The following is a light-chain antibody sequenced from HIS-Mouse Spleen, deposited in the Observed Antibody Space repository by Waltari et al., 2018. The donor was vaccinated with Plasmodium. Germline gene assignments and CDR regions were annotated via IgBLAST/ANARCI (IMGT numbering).Light chain of an antibody. CDR2: AAS. Sequence: DIQMTQSPSSLSASVGDRVTITCRASQSISSQLNWYQQKPGKAPKLLSYAASSLQSGFPSRFSGSGSGTDFTLTISSLQPEDFATYYCQQSYSTPPAFGGGTKVEIK. CDR1: QSISSQ. V-gene: IGKV1-39*01. CDR3: QQSYSTPPA. J-gene: IGKJ4*01.